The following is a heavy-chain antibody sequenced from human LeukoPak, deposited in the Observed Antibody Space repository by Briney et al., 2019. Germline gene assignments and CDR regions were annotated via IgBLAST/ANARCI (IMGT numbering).Heavy chain of an antibody. CDR1: GFTFNTYN. Sequence: GGSLRLSCAASGFTFNTYNMNWVRQAPGKGLEWVSSISSSSSYIYYADSVKGRFTISRDNAKNTLYLQMNSLRAEDTAVYYCAKDRVVYNWNYAYYFDDWGQGTLVTVSS. D-gene: IGHD1-7*01. CDR2: ISSSSSYI. J-gene: IGHJ4*02. V-gene: IGHV3-21*01. CDR3: AKDRVVYNWNYAYYFDD.